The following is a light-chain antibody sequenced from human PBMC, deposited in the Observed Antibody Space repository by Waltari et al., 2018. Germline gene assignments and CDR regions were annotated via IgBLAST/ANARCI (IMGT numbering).Light chain of an antibody. CDR2: SKS. Sequence: QTVVTQEPSLTVSPGGTVTRPCPSSTGPITSGYYPNWFHQKPGQAPRALIYSKSNKHSWTPARFSGSLLGGKAALTLSGVQPEDEAEYYCLLYYGGAYVFGTGTKVTVL. J-gene: IGLJ1*01. CDR3: LLYYGGAYV. V-gene: IGLV7-43*01. CDR1: TGPITSGYY.